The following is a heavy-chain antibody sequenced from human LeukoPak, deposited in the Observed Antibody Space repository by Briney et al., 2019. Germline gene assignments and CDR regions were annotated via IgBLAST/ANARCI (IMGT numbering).Heavy chain of an antibody. Sequence: ASVKVSCKASGYTFTSYDINWVRQATGQGLEWMGWMNPNSGNTVYAQKFQGRVTMTRNTSISTAYMELSSLRSEDTAVYYCARRYPGGVFGPGYGMDVWGQGTTVTVSS. D-gene: IGHD3/OR15-3a*01. CDR2: MNPNSGNT. CDR3: ARRYPGGVFGPGYGMDV. CDR1: GYTFTSYD. J-gene: IGHJ6*02. V-gene: IGHV1-8*01.